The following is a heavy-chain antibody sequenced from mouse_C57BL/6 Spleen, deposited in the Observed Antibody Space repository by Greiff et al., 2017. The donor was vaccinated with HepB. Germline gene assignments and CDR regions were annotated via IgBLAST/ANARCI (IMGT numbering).Heavy chain of an antibody. V-gene: IGHV1-22*01. CDR1: GYTFTDYN. CDR3: ARALYYGSSYPFDY. D-gene: IGHD1-1*01. CDR2: INPNNGGT. Sequence: VQLKQSGPELVKPGASVKMSCKASGYTFTDYNMHWVKQSHGKSLEWIGYINPNNGGTSYNQKFKGKATLTVNKSSSTAYMELRSLTSEDSAVYYCARALYYGSSYPFDYWGQGTTLTVSS. J-gene: IGHJ2*01.